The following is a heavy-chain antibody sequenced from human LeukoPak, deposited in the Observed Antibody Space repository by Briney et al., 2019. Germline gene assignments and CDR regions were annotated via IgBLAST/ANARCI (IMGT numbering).Heavy chain of an antibody. Sequence: ASVKVSCKASGGTFSSYAISWVRQAPGQGLEWMGWINTNTGNPTYAQGFTGRFVFSLDTSVSTAYLQISSLKAEDTAVYYCARGLYYYGSGDEGWFDPWGQGTLVTVSS. J-gene: IGHJ5*02. CDR2: INTNTGNP. CDR1: GGTFSSYA. V-gene: IGHV7-4-1*02. D-gene: IGHD3-10*01. CDR3: ARGLYYYGSGDEGWFDP.